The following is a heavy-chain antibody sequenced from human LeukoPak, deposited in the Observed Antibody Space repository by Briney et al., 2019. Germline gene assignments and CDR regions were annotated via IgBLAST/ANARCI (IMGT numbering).Heavy chain of an antibody. Sequence: PSETLSLTCAVYGGSFSGYYWSWIRQPPGKGLEWIGEINHSGGANYNPSLKSRVTISVDTSKNQFSLKLSSVTAADTAVYYCATYAPNWKRLFYYWGQGTLVTVSS. CDR3: ATYAPNWKRLFYY. J-gene: IGHJ4*02. CDR2: INHSGGA. CDR1: GGSFSGYY. V-gene: IGHV4-34*01. D-gene: IGHD1-1*01.